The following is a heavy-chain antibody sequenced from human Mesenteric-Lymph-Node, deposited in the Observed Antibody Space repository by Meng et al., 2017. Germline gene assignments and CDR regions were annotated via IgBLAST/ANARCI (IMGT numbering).Heavy chain of an antibody. D-gene: IGHD6-13*01. V-gene: IGHV3-23*01. J-gene: IGHJ4*02. CDR2: INDNGDST. CDR3: AKDRSGSSSWYYPFGY. CDR1: GFTFSIYA. Sequence: GGPLRLSCTASGFTFSIYAMTWVRQAPGKGLEWVSTINDNGDSTYYADSVKGRFTISRDNSKNTLSLQMISLRAEDTAVYYCAKDRSGSSSWYYPFGYWGQGTLVTVSS.